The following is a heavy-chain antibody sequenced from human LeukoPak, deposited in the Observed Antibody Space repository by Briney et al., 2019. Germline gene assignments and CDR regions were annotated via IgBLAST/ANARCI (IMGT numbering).Heavy chain of an antibody. CDR3: AQTNSGSYYGEYFQH. D-gene: IGHD1-26*01. CDR1: GYTFTSYY. V-gene: IGHV1-46*01. CDR2: INPSGGST. J-gene: IGHJ1*01. Sequence: ASVKVSCKASGYTFTSYYMHWVRQAPGQGLEWMGIINPSGGSTSYAQKFQGRVTMTRDTSTSTVYMELSSLRAEDTAVYYCAQTNSGSYYGEYFQHWGQGTLVTVSS.